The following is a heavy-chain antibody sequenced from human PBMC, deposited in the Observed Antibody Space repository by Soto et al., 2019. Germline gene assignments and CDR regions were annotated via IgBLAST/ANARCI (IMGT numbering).Heavy chain of an antibody. CDR1: GGSFGGYY. J-gene: IGHJ4*02. V-gene: IGHV4-34*01. CDR2: INHSGST. Sequence: SETLSLTCAVYGGSFGGYYWSWIRQPPGKGLEWIGEINHSGSTNYNPSLKSRVTISVDTSKNQFSLKLSSVTAADTAVYYCARGLYDYVWGSYRSAALTDYWGQGTLVTVS. D-gene: IGHD3-16*02. CDR3: ARGLYDYVWGSYRSAALTDY.